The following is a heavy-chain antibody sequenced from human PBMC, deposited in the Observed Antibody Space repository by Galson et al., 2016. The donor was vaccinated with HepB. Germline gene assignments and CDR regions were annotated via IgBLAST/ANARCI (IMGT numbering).Heavy chain of an antibody. CDR2: INPNGSSA. D-gene: IGHD1-26*01. Sequence: SVKVSCKASGHTFSSYYMHWVRQAPGQGLEWMRIINPNGSSASYAQQFQGRVTMTRDMSTSTLYMELSSLRSEDTAVYYCARGIAKMYWFDPWGQGTLVTVSS. CDR1: GHTFSSYY. CDR3: ARGIAKMYWFDP. J-gene: IGHJ5*02. V-gene: IGHV1-46*01.